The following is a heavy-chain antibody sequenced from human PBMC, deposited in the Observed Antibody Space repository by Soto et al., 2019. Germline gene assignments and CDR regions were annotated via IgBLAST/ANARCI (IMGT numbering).Heavy chain of an antibody. D-gene: IGHD2-21*02. V-gene: IGHV3-30-3*01. CDR1: GFTFSSYA. J-gene: IGHJ6*01. Sequence: GGCLRLSCAASGFTFSSYAMHWVRQAPGKGLEWVAVISYDGSNKYYADSVKGRFTISRDNSKNTLYLQMNSLRAEDTAVYYCARDVRYGRLLHLVVHYGMDVYRQRTTVTVSS. CDR2: ISYDGSNK. CDR3: ARDVRYGRLLHLVVHYGMDV.